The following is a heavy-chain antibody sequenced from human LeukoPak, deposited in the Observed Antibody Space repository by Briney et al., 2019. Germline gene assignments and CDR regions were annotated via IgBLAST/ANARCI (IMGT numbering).Heavy chain of an antibody. V-gene: IGHV5-51*01. CDR1: GFTFSSYS. J-gene: IGHJ4*02. Sequence: GGSLRLSCAASGFTFSSYSMNWVRQAPGKGLEWMGIIYPGDSDTRYSPSFQGQVTISADKSISTAYLQWSSLKASDTAMYYCARSTTPSPVTTSGYWGQGTLVTVSS. D-gene: IGHD4-17*01. CDR3: ARSTTPSPVTTSGY. CDR2: IYPGDSDT.